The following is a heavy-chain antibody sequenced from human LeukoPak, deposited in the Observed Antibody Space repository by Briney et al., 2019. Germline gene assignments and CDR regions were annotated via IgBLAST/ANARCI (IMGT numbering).Heavy chain of an antibody. CDR3: AKDYSSSGPS. CDR2: ISYDGSNK. V-gene: IGHV3-30*18. Sequence: GGSLRLSCAASGFTFSSYGMHWVRQAPGKGLEWVAVISYDGSNKYYADSVKGRFTISRDNSKNTLYLRMNSLRAEDTAVYYCAKDYSSSGPSWGQGTLVTVSS. CDR1: GFTFSSYG. D-gene: IGHD6-6*01. J-gene: IGHJ4*02.